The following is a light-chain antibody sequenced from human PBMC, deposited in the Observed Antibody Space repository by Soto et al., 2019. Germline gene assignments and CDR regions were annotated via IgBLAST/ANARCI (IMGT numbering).Light chain of an antibody. Sequence: DIQLTQSPSFLSASVGDRVTLTCRASQSIAGHLGWYQQKPGKAPKLLNSPASTLQSGVQSRFSGSGSGTEFTLAIGSLQPEDAATDYCQQVVSYSVTFGGGTKVEIK. CDR1: QSIAGH. V-gene: IGKV1-9*01. J-gene: IGKJ4*01. CDR3: QQVVSYSVT. CDR2: PAS.